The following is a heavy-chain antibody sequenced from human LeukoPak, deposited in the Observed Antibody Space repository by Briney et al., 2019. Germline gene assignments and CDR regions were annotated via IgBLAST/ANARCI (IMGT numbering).Heavy chain of an antibody. CDR2: IYYSGST. V-gene: IGHV4-39*01. CDR1: GGSISSSSYY. Sequence: SETLSLTCTVSGGSISSSSYYWGWIRQPPGKGLEWIGSIYYSGSTYYNPSLKSRVTISVDTSKNQFSLKLSSVTAADTAVYYCARDPGIAAASLYYFDYWGQGTLVTVSS. J-gene: IGHJ4*02. D-gene: IGHD6-13*01. CDR3: ARDPGIAAASLYYFDY.